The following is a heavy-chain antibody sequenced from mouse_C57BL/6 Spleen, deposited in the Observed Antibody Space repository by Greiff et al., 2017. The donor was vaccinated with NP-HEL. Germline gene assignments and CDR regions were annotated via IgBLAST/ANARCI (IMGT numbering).Heavy chain of an antibody. CDR2: IYPGDGDT. CDR3: ARGGYGNYQAWFAY. CDR1: GYAFSSSW. Sequence: VQLQQSGPELVKPGASVKISCKASGYAFSSSWMNWVKQRPGKGLEWIGRIYPGDGDTNYNGKFKGKATLTADKSSSTAYMQLSSLTSEDSAVYFCARGGYGNYQAWFAYWGQETLVTVSA. J-gene: IGHJ3*01. V-gene: IGHV1-82*01. D-gene: IGHD2-1*01.